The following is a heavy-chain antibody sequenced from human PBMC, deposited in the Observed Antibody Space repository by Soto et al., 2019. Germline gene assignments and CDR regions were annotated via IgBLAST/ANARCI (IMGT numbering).Heavy chain of an antibody. V-gene: IGHV4-59*01. CDR1: GDSMSSYY. Sequence: SETLSLTCTVSGDSMSSYYWSWIRQPPGKGLEWIGYIYYSGSTTYDPSLRSRVTMSVDTSKNQFSLRLSSVTAADTAVYYCARAKSNYQTFDHWGQGSQVTVSS. CDR2: IYYSGST. J-gene: IGHJ4*02. CDR3: ARAKSNYQTFDH. D-gene: IGHD4-4*01.